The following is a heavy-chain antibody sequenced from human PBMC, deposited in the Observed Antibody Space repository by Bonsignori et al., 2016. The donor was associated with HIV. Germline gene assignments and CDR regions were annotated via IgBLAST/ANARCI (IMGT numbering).Heavy chain of an antibody. J-gene: IGHJ3*02. CDR1: EFIFSNFE. D-gene: IGHD4-17*01. Sequence: VQLAESVGGLVQPGGSLRLSCAASEFIFSNFEMTWVRQAPGKGLEWVSYISNRGTVMYYADSVKGRFTISRDNAKNLLYLQMNSLRAEDTAVYYCARVLRLGDAFDTWGQGT. CDR3: ARVLRLGDAFDT. V-gene: IGHV3-48*03. CDR2: ISNRGTVM.